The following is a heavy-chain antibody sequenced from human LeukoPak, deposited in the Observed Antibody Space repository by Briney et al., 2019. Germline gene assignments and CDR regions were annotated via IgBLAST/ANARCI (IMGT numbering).Heavy chain of an antibody. J-gene: IGHJ4*02. Sequence: GGSLRLSCAASGFTFSSYAMSWVRQAPGKGLEWVAVISCDGSNKYYADSVKGRFTISRDNSKNTLYLQMNSLRAEDTAVYYCAREPPEGVYFDYWGQGTLVTVSS. D-gene: IGHD3-16*01. CDR2: ISCDGSNK. CDR3: AREPPEGVYFDY. V-gene: IGHV3-30-3*01. CDR1: GFTFSSYA.